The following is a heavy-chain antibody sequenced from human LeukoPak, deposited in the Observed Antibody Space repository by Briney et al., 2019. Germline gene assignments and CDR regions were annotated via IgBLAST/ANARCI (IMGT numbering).Heavy chain of an antibody. Sequence: PGGSLRLSCAASGFTFSNYAMSWVRQAPGKGLGWVSGISTGGGSTYYADSVKGRFTISRDNSKNTLYLQMNSLRAEDTAVYYCAKDVWRYSGSYYDFDYWGQGTLVTVSS. V-gene: IGHV3-23*01. J-gene: IGHJ4*02. CDR3: AKDVWRYSGSYYDFDY. CDR1: GFTFSNYA. CDR2: ISTGGGST. D-gene: IGHD1-26*01.